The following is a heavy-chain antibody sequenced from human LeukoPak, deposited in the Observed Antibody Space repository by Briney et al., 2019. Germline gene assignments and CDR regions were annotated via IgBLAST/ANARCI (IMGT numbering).Heavy chain of an antibody. CDR3: ARVLSAVASTFDY. CDR2: IKPNNGDT. V-gene: IGHV1-2*02. D-gene: IGHD4/OR15-4a*01. J-gene: IGHJ4*02. CDR1: GYSFTHHN. Sequence: ALVNVSCKASGYSFTHHNVHWVRQAPGQALEWMGWIKPNNGDTKFSQKFQDRVTLTSDTSIDTAYMEMSGLTSDDTAIYYCARVLSAVASTFDYWGQGTLVTLSS.